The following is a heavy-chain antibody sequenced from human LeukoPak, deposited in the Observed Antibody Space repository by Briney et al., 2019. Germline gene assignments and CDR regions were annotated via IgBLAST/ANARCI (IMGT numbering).Heavy chain of an antibody. D-gene: IGHD6-6*01. CDR2: ISSSSSTI. CDR1: GFTFSSYS. J-gene: IGHJ3*02. Sequence: SGGSLRLSCAASGFTFSSYSMNWVRQAPGKGLEWVSYISSSSSTIYYAVSVKGRFTISRDNAKNSLYLQMNSLRAEDTAVYYCARDLWYGYSSSSGDAFDIWGQGTMVTVSS. CDR3: ARDLWYGYSSSSGDAFDI. V-gene: IGHV3-48*04.